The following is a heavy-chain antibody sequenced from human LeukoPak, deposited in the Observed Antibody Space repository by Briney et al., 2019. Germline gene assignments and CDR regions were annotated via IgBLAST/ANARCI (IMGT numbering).Heavy chain of an antibody. V-gene: IGHV4-59*01. CDR1: GGSISSYY. J-gene: IGHJ5*02. CDR3: ARVGVGARTGWFDP. D-gene: IGHD1-26*01. CDR2: IYYSGST. Sequence: SETLSLTCTVSGGSISSYYWSWIRQPPGKGLEWIGYIYYSGSTNYNPSLKSRVTISVDTSKNQFSLKLSSVTAADTAVYYCARVGVGARTGWFDPWGQGTLVTVSS.